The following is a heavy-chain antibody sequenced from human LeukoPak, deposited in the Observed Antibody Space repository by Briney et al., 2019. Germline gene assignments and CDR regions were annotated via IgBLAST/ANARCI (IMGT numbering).Heavy chain of an antibody. D-gene: IGHD1-26*01. CDR1: GYTLTELS. CDR3: ATWYSGSYYFDY. Sequence: ASVKVSCKVSGYTLTELSMHWVRQAPGKGLEWMGGFDPEDGETIYAQKFRGRVTMTEDTSTDTAYMELSSLRSEDTAVYYCATWYSGSYYFDYWGQGTLVTVSS. J-gene: IGHJ4*02. CDR2: FDPEDGET. V-gene: IGHV1-24*01.